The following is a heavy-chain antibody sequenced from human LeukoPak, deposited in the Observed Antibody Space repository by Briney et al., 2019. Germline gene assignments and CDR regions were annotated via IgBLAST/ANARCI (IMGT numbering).Heavy chain of an antibody. CDR3: ARPGSNYYYYMDV. CDR2: IYHSGST. Sequence: SETLSLTCTVSGDSIPNSNYYWGWIRQPPGKGLEWIGSIYHSGSTYYNPSLKSRVTISVDTSKNQFSLKLSSVTAADTAVYYCARPGSNYYYYMDVWGKGTTVTVSS. J-gene: IGHJ6*03. V-gene: IGHV4-39*07. CDR1: GDSIPNSNYY. D-gene: IGHD2-2*01.